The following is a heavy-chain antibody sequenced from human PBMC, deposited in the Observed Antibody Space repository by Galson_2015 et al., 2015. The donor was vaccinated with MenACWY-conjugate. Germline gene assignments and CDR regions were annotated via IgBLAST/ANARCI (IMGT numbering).Heavy chain of an antibody. J-gene: IGHJ4*02. Sequence: ETLSLTCTVSGASISSHHWSWFRQPPGKGLEWIAYIRDTGSLKDNPSLKSRVTMSADKSNNQFSLRLISVTAADTAVYYCARLPTWGSSFGYFDYWGQGIWSPSPQ. D-gene: IGHD7-27*01. CDR3: ARLPTWGSSFGYFDY. CDR2: IRDTGSL. CDR1: GASISSHH. V-gene: IGHV4-59*08.